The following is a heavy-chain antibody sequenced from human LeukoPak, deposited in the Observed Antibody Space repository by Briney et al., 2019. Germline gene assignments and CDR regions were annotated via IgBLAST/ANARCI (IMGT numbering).Heavy chain of an antibody. CDR2: ISYDGSNK. Sequence: GRSLRLSCAASGFTFSGYAMHWVRQAPGKGLEWVAVISYDGSNKYYADSVKGRFTISRDNSKNTLYLQMNSLRAEDTAVYYCARDPYDILTGIFDYWGQGTLVTVSS. J-gene: IGHJ4*02. V-gene: IGHV3-30-3*01. CDR3: ARDPYDILTGIFDY. D-gene: IGHD3-9*01. CDR1: GFTFSGYA.